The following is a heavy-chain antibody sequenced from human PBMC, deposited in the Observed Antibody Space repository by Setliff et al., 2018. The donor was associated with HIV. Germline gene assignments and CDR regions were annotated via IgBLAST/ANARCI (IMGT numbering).Heavy chain of an antibody. D-gene: IGHD6-6*01. Sequence: ASVKVSCKTSGYTFTSYDINWVRQATGQGLEWMGGIIPIFGTANYAQKFQGRVTITADESTSTAYMELSSLKSEATAVYYCARDPTGGAARFDYWGQGTLVTVSS. V-gene: IGHV1-69*13. CDR3: ARDPTGGAARFDY. CDR1: GYTFTSYD. J-gene: IGHJ4*02. CDR2: IIPIFGTA.